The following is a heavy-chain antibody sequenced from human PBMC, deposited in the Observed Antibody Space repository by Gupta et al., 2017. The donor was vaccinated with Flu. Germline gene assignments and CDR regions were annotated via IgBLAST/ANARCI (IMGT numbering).Heavy chain of an antibody. J-gene: IGHJ4*02. CDR3: ARGWDDILTAFYIPPFVD. D-gene: IGHD3-9*01. CDR1: GFTFTSYS. Sequence: EVRLVESGGCLVKPGDSLRISCATSGFTFTSYSMNWVRQAPGKGLGWVSSMSSSGTYVFYADSVKGRFTISRDNDNHSLHLQMNSLRAEDTAVYYCARGWDDILTAFYIPPFVDWGPGTQVTVSS. V-gene: IGHV3-21*06. CDR2: MSSSGTYV.